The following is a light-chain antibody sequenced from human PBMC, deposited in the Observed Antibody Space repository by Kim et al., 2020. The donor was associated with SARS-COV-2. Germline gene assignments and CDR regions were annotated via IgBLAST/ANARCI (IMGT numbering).Light chain of an antibody. Sequence: VSISCTGSSSNIGAGYDVHWYQQLPGTAPKLLIYGNNNRPSGVPDRFSGSNSGTSASLAITGLQAEDEAEYYCQSYDRSLSGFWVFGGGTKLTVL. J-gene: IGLJ3*02. CDR2: GNN. CDR3: QSYDRSLSGFWV. CDR1: SSNIGAGYD. V-gene: IGLV1-40*01.